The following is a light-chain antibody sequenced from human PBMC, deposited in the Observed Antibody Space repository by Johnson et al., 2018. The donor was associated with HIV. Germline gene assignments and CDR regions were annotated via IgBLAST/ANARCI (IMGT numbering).Light chain of an antibody. Sequence: SVLTQSPSVSAAPGQKVTISCSGSNSNIGNNYVSWYQQLPGTAPKLLIYEKNKRPSGIPDRFSASKSGTSAPLDITGLQPGDEADYYCGTWDSSLGAHYVFGTGTKVTVL. V-gene: IGLV1-51*02. J-gene: IGLJ1*01. CDR1: NSNIGNNY. CDR2: EKN. CDR3: GTWDSSLGAHYV.